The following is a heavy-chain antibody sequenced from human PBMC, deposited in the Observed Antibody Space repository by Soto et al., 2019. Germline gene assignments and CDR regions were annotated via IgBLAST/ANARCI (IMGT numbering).Heavy chain of an antibody. CDR2: IIPIFGTA. CDR3: ARDMVVTAIPPYYYYGMDV. CDR1: GGTFSSYA. Sequence: QVQLVQSGAEVKKPGSSVKVSCKASGGTFSSYAISWVRQAPGQGLEWMGGIIPIFGTANYAQKFQGRVTITADESTSTAYMELSSLRSEDTAVYYCARDMVVTAIPPYYYYGMDVWGQGTTVTVSS. V-gene: IGHV1-69*01. J-gene: IGHJ6*02. D-gene: IGHD2-21*02.